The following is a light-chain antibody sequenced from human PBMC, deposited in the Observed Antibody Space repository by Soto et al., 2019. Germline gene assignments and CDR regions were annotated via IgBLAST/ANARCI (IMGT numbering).Light chain of an antibody. CDR3: QQYSSYPLT. Sequence: DIQMTQSPSSLSVSVGDRVTITCRASETINTWLAWYQQKPGKAPKILIYDASKLEPGVPSRLSGSGSGEEFTLTISSLQPDDLATYYCQQYSSYPLTFGGGTKVDIK. V-gene: IGKV1-5*01. CDR1: ETINTW. J-gene: IGKJ4*01. CDR2: DAS.